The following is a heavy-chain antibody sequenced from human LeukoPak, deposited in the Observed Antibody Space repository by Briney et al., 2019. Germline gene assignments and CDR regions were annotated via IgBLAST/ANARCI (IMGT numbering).Heavy chain of an antibody. D-gene: IGHD2-15*01. Sequence: SETLSLTCTVSGGSISSYYWSWIRQPPGKGLEWIGYIYYSGSTNYNPSLKSRVTISVDTSKNQFSLKLSSVTAADTAVYYCARVAVYCSGGSCYPYYYYGMDVWGQGTTVTVSS. CDR1: GGSISSYY. CDR3: ARVAVYCSGGSCYPYYYYGMDV. CDR2: IYYSGST. J-gene: IGHJ6*02. V-gene: IGHV4-59*01.